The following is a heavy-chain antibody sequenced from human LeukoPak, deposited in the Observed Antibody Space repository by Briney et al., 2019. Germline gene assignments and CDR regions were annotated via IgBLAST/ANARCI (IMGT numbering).Heavy chain of an antibody. J-gene: IGHJ4*02. D-gene: IGHD1-26*01. V-gene: IGHV3-30*02. CDR3: ARDKRVGLSNSGSYPY. CDR1: GFTFNTYG. CDR2: IRYDGSNK. Sequence: GGSLRLSCTASGFTFNTYGMHWVRQAPGKGLEWVAFIRYDGSNKYFADSVKGRFTISRDNSKNTLYLQMNSLRAEDTAVYYCARDKRVGLSNSGSYPYWGQGTLVTVSS.